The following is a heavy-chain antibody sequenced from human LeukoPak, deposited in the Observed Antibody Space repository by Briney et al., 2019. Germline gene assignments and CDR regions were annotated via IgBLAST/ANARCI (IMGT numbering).Heavy chain of an antibody. CDR3: ARRSGSSRSHWFDP. D-gene: IGHD6-6*01. CDR1: GGSISSSSYY. CDR2: IYYSGST. J-gene: IGHJ5*02. Sequence: SETLSLTCTVSGGSISSSSYYWGWIRQPPGTGLGWIGSIYYSGSTYYNPSLTSRATISVDTSKNQFSLKLSSVTAADTAVYYCARRSGSSRSHWFDPWGQGTLVTVSS. V-gene: IGHV4-39*01.